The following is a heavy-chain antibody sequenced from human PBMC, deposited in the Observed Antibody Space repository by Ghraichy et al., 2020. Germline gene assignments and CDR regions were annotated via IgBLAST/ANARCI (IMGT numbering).Heavy chain of an antibody. D-gene: IGHD3-22*01. CDR2: INSDGSSA. Sequence: LSLTCAASGFSFSSYWMHWVRQAPGKGLVWVSRINSDGSSASYADSVKGRFTISRDNAKNTLYLQMDSLRAEDTAVYYCGRVRGYYDSSGYDYYFDVWGRGTPVTVSS. V-gene: IGHV3-74*01. J-gene: IGHJ4*02. CDR3: GRVRGYYDSSGYDYYFDV. CDR1: GFSFSSYW.